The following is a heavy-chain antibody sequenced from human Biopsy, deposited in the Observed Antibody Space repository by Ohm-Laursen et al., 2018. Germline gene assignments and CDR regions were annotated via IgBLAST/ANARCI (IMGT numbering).Heavy chain of an antibody. CDR3: ASLEDRTFDK. CDR2: IIPILHVP. J-gene: IGHJ4*02. CDR1: GGTFSSYA. V-gene: IGHV1-69*04. Sequence: SSVKVSCKASGGTFSSYAISWVRQAPGQGPEWMGGIIPILHVPTYAQSFQGRVTISADKSTSTAYMELSGLRSEDTAVYYCASLEDRTFDKWGQGTLVTVSS.